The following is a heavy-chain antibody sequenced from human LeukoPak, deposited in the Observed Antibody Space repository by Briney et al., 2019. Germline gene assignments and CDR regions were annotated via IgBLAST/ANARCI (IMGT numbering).Heavy chain of an antibody. CDR2: ISYDGSNK. D-gene: IGHD2-2*01. V-gene: IGHV3-30-3*01. Sequence: PGGSLRLSCAASGFTFSSYAMHWVRQAPSKGLEWVAVISYDGSNKYYADSVKGRFTISRDNSKNTLYLQMNSLRAEDTAVYYCAREGIVVVPASYYYGMDVWGQGTTVTVSS. CDR1: GFTFSSYA. J-gene: IGHJ6*02. CDR3: AREGIVVVPASYYYGMDV.